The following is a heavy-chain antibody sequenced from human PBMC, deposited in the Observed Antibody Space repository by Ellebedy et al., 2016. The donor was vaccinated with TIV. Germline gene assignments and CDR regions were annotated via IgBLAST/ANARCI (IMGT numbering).Heavy chain of an antibody. D-gene: IGHD2-15*01. CDR3: ARLLVGY. V-gene: IGHV3-7*03. CDR1: GFTFSSYS. J-gene: IGHJ4*02. CDR2: IKPDGSET. Sequence: GGSLRLSXAASGFTFSSYSMNWVRQAPGKGLEWVANIKPDGSETYYADSVKGRFTISRDNAKNSLYLQMNSLTAEDTAVYYCARLLVGYWGQGALVTVSS.